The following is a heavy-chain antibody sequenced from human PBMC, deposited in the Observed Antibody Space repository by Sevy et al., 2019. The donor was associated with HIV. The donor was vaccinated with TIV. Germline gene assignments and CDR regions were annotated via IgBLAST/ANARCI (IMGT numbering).Heavy chain of an antibody. CDR1: GFTFSNAW. D-gene: IGHD3-10*01. CDR2: IKSKTDGGTT. V-gene: IGHV3-15*01. CDR3: TTPGVRGYYYYYYGMDV. J-gene: IGHJ6*02. Sequence: GGSLRLSCAASGFTFSNAWMSWVRQAPGKGLEWVGRIKSKTDGGTTDYAAPVKSRFTISRDDSKNTLYLQMNSLKTEDTAVYYCTTPGVRGYYYYYYGMDVWGQGTTVTVSS.